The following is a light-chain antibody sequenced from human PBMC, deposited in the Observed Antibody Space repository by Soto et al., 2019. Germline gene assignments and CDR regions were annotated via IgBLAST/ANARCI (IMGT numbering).Light chain of an antibody. J-gene: IGKJ1*01. CDR3: QQYGSSPET. CDR2: DVS. V-gene: IGKV3-20*01. CDR1: QSVSSAY. Sequence: EIVLTQSPGTLSLSPGERATLSCRASQSVSSAYLAWYQQKPGQAPRLLIYDVSSRATGIPDRFSGSGSGTDFTLTVSRLEPEDFAVYYCQQYGSSPETFSQGTKVEIK.